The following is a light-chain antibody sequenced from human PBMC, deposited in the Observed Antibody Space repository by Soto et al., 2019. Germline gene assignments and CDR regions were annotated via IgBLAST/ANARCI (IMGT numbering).Light chain of an antibody. Sequence: DIQMTQSPSTLSASVGDRVTITCRASQSISSWLAWYQQKPGKAPKLLIYKASSLESGVPSRFSGSGSGTEFTLTISSLPPDDFATYYCQQGRTFGQGTKVEIK. J-gene: IGKJ1*01. V-gene: IGKV1-5*03. CDR3: QQGRT. CDR1: QSISSW. CDR2: KAS.